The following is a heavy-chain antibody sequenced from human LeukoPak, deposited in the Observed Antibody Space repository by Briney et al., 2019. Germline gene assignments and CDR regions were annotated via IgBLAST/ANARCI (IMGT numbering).Heavy chain of an antibody. Sequence: ASVKASCKASGYTFKRYRLRWLRQAPGHRLEWMGWISAYNGNTNYAQKLQGRVTMTTDTSTSTAYMELRSLRSDDTAVYYCARKMEIAGTSDYWGQGTLVTVSS. V-gene: IGHV1-18*01. CDR2: ISAYNGNT. D-gene: IGHD6-13*01. CDR3: ARKMEIAGTSDY. CDR1: GYTFKRYR. J-gene: IGHJ4*02.